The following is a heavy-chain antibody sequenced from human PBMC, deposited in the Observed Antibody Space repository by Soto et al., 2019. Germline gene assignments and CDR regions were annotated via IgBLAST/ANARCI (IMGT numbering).Heavy chain of an antibody. J-gene: IGHJ5*02. CDR1: GGTFSSYA. CDR2: IIPIFGTA. V-gene: IGHV1-69*06. D-gene: IGHD3-16*01. CDR3: ARDTSEAGFDP. Sequence: ASVKVSCKASGGTFSSYAISWVRQAPGQGLEWMGGIIPIFGTANYAQKFQGRVTITADKSTSTAYMELSSLRSEDTAVYYCARDTSEAGFDPWGQGTLVTVSS.